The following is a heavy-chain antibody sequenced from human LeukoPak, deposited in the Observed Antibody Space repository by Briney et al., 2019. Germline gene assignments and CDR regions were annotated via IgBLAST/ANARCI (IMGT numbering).Heavy chain of an antibody. CDR3: ARGNFSSGWYNHYYYMDV. CDR1: GGTFSSYA. J-gene: IGHJ6*03. Sequence: ASVRVSCKASGGTFSSYAISWVRQAPGQGLEWMGGIIPIFGTANYAQKFQGRVTITADKSTSTAYMELSSLRSEDTAVYYCARGNFSSGWYNHYYYMDVWGKGTTVTVSS. D-gene: IGHD6-19*01. V-gene: IGHV1-69*06. CDR2: IIPIFGTA.